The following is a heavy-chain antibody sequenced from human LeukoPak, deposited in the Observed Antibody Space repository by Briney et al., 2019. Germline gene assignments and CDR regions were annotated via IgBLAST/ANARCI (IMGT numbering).Heavy chain of an antibody. D-gene: IGHD1-26*01. V-gene: IGHV4-59*01. CDR2: IYYSGAT. J-gene: IGHJ4*02. Sequence: SETLSLTCTVSGGSISTYYWNWIRQPPGKGLEWIGYIYYSGATNYNPSLKSRVTISVDTSKNQFSLKLSSVTAADTAVYYCARGRIVGATLLGWGQGTLVTVSS. CDR3: ARGRIVGATLLG. CDR1: GGSISTYY.